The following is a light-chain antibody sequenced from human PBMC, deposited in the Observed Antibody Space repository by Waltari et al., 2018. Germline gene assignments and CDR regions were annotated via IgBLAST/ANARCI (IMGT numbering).Light chain of an antibody. CDR3: GTWDSSLSAWV. Sequence: QSVLTQPPSVSAAPGQKVTISCSGSSSTIGNNDVSWYQQRPGAAPKLLIYDSHKRPSGIPDRFSGSTSGTSATLGSTGLQTGDEADYYCGTWDSSLSAWVFGGGTKLTVL. J-gene: IGLJ3*02. V-gene: IGLV1-51*01. CDR1: SSTIGNND. CDR2: DSH.